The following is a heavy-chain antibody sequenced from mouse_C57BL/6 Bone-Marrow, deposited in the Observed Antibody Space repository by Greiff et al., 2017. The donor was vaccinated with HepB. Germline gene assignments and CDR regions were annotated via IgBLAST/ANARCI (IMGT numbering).Heavy chain of an antibody. J-gene: IGHJ2*01. CDR3: TRDGGNFDY. V-gene: IGHV5-9-1*02. Sequence: EVKLMESGEGLVKPGGSLKLSCAASGFTFSSYAMSWVRQTPEKRLEWVAYISSGGDYIYYADTVKGRFTISRDNARNTLYLQLSSLKCEDTAMYYCTRDGGNFDYWGQGTTLTVSS. D-gene: IGHD1-1*02. CDR2: ISSGGDYI. CDR1: GFTFSSYA.